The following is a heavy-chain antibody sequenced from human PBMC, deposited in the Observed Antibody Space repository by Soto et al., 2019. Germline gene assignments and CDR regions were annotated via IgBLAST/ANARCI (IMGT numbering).Heavy chain of an antibody. J-gene: IGHJ4*02. D-gene: IGHD4-17*01. V-gene: IGHV3-30*18. CDR2: ISYDGSNK. CDR1: GFTFSSYG. Sequence: PGGSLRLSCAASGFTFSSYGMHWVRQAPGKGLEWVAVISYDGSNKYYADSVKGRFTISRDNSKNTLYLQMNSLRAEDTAVYYCAKDYDYGDYSPGYWGQGTLVTVSS. CDR3: AKDYDYGDYSPGY.